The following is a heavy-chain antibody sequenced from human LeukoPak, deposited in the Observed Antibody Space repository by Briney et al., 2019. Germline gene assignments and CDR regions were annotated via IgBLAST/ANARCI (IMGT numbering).Heavy chain of an antibody. CDR2: ISPNSGGT. CDR1: GYTFTGYY. D-gene: IGHD3-3*01. Sequence: ASVKVSCKASGYTFTGYYMHWVRQAPGQGLEWMGWISPNSGGTNYAQKFQGRVTMTRDTSISTAYMELSKLRSDDTAVYYCASLGGSGTTSNLPTDAFDIWGQGTMVTVSS. J-gene: IGHJ3*02. V-gene: IGHV1-2*02. CDR3: ASLGGSGTTSNLPTDAFDI.